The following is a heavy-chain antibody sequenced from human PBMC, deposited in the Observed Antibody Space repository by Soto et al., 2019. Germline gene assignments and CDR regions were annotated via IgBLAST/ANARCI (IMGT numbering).Heavy chain of an antibody. CDR2: IYWDDDK. J-gene: IGHJ5*02. Sequence: SGPKRENPTQTLSLTCTFPGLSLRTSRVGLGSICQPPGMALDWLALIYWDDDKRHRTSLKSRLTITKYTSKNQVVLTMSNMDPVDTATYFCASTLFGIYDSSANWFYPWGKGTLVTVSS. V-gene: IGHV2-5*02. D-gene: IGHD3-22*01. CDR3: ASTLFGIYDSSANWFYP. CDR1: GLSLRTSRVG.